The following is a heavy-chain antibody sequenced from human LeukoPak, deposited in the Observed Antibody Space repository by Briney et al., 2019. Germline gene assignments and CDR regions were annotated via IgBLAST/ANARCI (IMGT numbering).Heavy chain of an antibody. D-gene: IGHD5-18*01. Sequence: GGSLRLSCAASGFTLSSYGMHWVRQAPGKGLEWVAVISYDGSNKYYADSVKGRFTISRDNSKNTLYLQMNSLRAEDTAVYYCAKDGRIRKQLWPFLDYWGQGTLVTVSS. V-gene: IGHV3-30*18. CDR3: AKDGRIRKQLWPFLDY. J-gene: IGHJ4*02. CDR1: GFTLSSYG. CDR2: ISYDGSNK.